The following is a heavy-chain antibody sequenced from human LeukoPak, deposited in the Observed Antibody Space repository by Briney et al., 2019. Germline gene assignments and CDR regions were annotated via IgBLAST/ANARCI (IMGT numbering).Heavy chain of an antibody. Sequence: GESLKISCQGSGYRFTDYWIGWVRQMPGKGLEWMGSVYPGDSDIRDSPSFQGQVTISADKSINSAYLQWSSLKASDTAIYYCARRGYGTSWAVWGQGTLVTVSS. CDR1: GYRFTDYW. CDR3: ARRGYGTSWAV. D-gene: IGHD5-12*01. CDR2: VYPGDSDI. V-gene: IGHV5-51*01. J-gene: IGHJ4*02.